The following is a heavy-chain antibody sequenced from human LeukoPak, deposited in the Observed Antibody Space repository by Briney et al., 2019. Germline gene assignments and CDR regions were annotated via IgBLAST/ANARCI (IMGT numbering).Heavy chain of an antibody. CDR3: ASLWSGYSAPNFVY. D-gene: IGHD3-3*01. CDR1: GYSISSGYY. V-gene: IGHV4-38-2*02. J-gene: IGHJ4*02. CDR2: IYHSGST. Sequence: PSETLSLTCTVSGYSISSGYYWGWIRQPPGKGLEWIGSIYHSGSTYYNPSLKSRVTISVDTSKNQFSLKLSSVTAADTAVHYCASLWSGYSAPNFVYWGQGTLVTVSS.